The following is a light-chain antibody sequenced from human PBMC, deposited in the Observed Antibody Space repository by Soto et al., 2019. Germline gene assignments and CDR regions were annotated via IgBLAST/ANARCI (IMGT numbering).Light chain of an antibody. CDR3: QQVNSYPIT. CDR2: AAS. V-gene: IGKV1-9*01. J-gene: IGKJ5*01. CDR1: QGINNY. Sequence: DIQLTQSPSFLSASVGDRVTITCRASQGINNYLAWYQQEPGKAPELLIYAASTLQSGVPSRFSGSGSGTEFTLTISILQPEDFETYYYQQVNSYPITFCQGTRLEIK.